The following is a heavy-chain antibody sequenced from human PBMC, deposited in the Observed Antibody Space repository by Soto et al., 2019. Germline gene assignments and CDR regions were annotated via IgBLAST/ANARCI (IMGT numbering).Heavy chain of an antibody. CDR2: INAGNGNT. Sequence: QVQLVQSGAEVKKPGASVKVSCKASGYTFTSYAMHWVRQAPGQRLERMGWINAGNGNTKYSQKFHGRVTITRDTSASTAYMELSSLRSEDTAVYYCARDGGIAVAPVPYCYGMDVWGQGTTVTVSS. V-gene: IGHV1-3*01. J-gene: IGHJ6*02. CDR3: ARDGGIAVAPVPYCYGMDV. CDR1: GYTFTSYA. D-gene: IGHD6-19*01.